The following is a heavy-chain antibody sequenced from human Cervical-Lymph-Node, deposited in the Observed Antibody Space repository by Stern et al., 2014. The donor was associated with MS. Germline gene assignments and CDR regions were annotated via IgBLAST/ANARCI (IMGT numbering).Heavy chain of an antibody. V-gene: IGHV3-21*01. J-gene: IGHJ4*02. D-gene: IGHD6-13*01. Sequence: EEKLVECGGGLVKPGGSLRLSCAAYGFTFSSYSMNWVRQAPGKGLEWVSSIRSSSSYIYYADSVKGRFTITRDHDMNSLYLQMNSLRTKSTAVYYCARYSSSCYCVDYWGQGTLVTVPT. CDR3: ARYSSSCYCVDY. CDR2: IRSSSSYI. CDR1: GFTFSSYS.